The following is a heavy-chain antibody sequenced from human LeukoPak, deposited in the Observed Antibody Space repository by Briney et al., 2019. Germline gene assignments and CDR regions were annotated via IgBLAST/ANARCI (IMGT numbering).Heavy chain of an antibody. J-gene: IGHJ4*02. V-gene: IGHV3-48*01. CDR3: AGDSGY. D-gene: IGHD3-10*01. CDR1: GSTFSSYS. Sequence: PGGSLRLSCAASGSTFSSYSMNWVRQAPGKGLEWVSYISSSSSTIYYADSVKGRFTISRDNAKNSLYLQMNSLRAEDTAVYYCAGDSGYWGQGTLVTVSS. CDR2: ISSSSSTI.